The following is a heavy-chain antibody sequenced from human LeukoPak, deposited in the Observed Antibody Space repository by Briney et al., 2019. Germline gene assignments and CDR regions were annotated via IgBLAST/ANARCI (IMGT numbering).Heavy chain of an antibody. J-gene: IGHJ4*02. CDR2: ISGNSLYI. CDR3: ARWSEAFDS. V-gene: IGHV3-21*04. CDR1: GFTFSIYT. Sequence: GGSLRLSCAASGFTFSIYTMNWVRQAPGKGLEWVSSISGNSLYIYQAESLKGRFIISRDNAKNSLYLQMSGLRAEDAAVYYCARWSEAFDSWGQGTLVTVSS. D-gene: IGHD3-3*01.